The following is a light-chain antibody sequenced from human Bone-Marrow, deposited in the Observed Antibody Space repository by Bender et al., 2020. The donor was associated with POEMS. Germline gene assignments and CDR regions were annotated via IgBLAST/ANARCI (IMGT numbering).Light chain of an antibody. J-gene: IGLJ3*02. CDR3: CSYAGSSTWV. V-gene: IGLV2-23*01. Sequence: QSALTQPASVSGSPGQSITISCTGTSSDIGNYHLVSWYQQHPGKAPKLMIYDGSKRPSGVSNRFSGSKSGNTASLTISGLQAEDEADYYCCSYAGSSTWVFGGGTKLTVL. CDR1: SSDIGNYHL. CDR2: DGS.